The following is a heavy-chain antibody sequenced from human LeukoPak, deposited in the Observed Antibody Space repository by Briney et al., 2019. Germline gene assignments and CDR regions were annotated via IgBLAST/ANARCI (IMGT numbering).Heavy chain of an antibody. CDR3: ARLKQWLETLDY. Sequence: SQTLSLTCTVSGGSISSGDYYWSWIRQPPGKGLEWIGYIYYSGSTYYNPSLKSRVTISVDTSKNQFSLKLSSVTAADTAVYYCARLKQWLETLDYWGQGTLVTVSP. CDR2: IYYSGST. D-gene: IGHD6-19*01. J-gene: IGHJ4*02. V-gene: IGHV4-30-4*01. CDR1: GGSISSGDYY.